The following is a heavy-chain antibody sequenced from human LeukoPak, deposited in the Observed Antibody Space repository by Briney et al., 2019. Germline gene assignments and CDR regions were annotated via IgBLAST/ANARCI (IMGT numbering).Heavy chain of an antibody. D-gene: IGHD6-19*01. CDR1: GFTFSSYS. Sequence: GGSLRLSCAASGFTFSSYSMNWVRQAPGKGLEWVSSISSSSSYIYYADSVKGRFTIPRDNAKNSLYLQMNSLRAEDTAVYYCAGPLIAVANQLRSYWGQGTLVTVSS. J-gene: IGHJ4*02. CDR3: AGPLIAVANQLRSY. CDR2: ISSSSSYI. V-gene: IGHV3-21*01.